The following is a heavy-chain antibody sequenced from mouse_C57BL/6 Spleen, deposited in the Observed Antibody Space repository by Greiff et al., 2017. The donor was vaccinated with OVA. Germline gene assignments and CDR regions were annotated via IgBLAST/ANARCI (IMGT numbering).Heavy chain of an antibody. CDR3: AKRDYGNYWYFDV. CDR2: INPSNGGT. D-gene: IGHD2-1*01. J-gene: IGHJ1*03. V-gene: IGHV1-53*01. Sequence: VQLQQPGTELVKPGASVKLSCKASGYTFTSYWMHWVKQRPGQGLEWIGNINPSNGGTNYNEKFKSKATLTVDTSSSTAYMQLSSLTSEDSAVYYCAKRDYGNYWYFDVWGTGTTVTVSS. CDR1: GYTFTSYW.